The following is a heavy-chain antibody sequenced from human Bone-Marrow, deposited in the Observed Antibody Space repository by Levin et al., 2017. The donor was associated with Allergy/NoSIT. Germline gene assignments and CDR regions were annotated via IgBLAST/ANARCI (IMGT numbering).Heavy chain of an antibody. V-gene: IGHV4-34*01. CDR3: ASPLLPHDDYGDYDC. D-gene: IGHD4-17*01. CDR2: INQSGST. Sequence: PGGSLRLSCAVSGGSFSGWYWSWIRQTPGKGLEWIGDINQSGSTNYNPSLSSRVTISVDTSKNQFSLQVNSVTAADTAIYYCASPLLPHDDYGDYDCWGQGSLVTVSS. J-gene: IGHJ4*02. CDR1: GGSFSGWY.